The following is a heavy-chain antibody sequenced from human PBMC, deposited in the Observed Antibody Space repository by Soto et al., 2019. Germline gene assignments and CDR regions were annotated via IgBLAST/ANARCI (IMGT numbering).Heavy chain of an antibody. CDR1: GFTFSSYA. CDR3: ARESVAGTYYFAY. D-gene: IGHD6-19*01. V-gene: IGHV3-30-3*01. J-gene: IGHJ4*02. Sequence: GGFLRLSCAASGFTFSSYAMHWVRQAPGKGLEWVAVISYDGANEYYADSVKGRFTISRDTSKNTLYLQMNSLRAEDTAVYYCARESVAGTYYFAYWGQGTLVTVSS. CDR2: ISYDGANE.